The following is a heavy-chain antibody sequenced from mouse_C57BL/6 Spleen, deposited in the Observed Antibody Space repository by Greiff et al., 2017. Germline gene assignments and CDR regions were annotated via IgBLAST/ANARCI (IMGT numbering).Heavy chain of an antibody. V-gene: IGHV2-2*01. CDR1: GFSLTSYG. J-gene: IGHJ3*01. Sequence: VQLVESGPGLVQPSQSLSITCTVSGFSLTSYGVHWVRQSPGKGLEWLGVIWSGGSTDYNAAFISRLSISKDNSKCQVFFKMNSLQADDTAIYYCARKESWASFAYWGQGTLVTVSA. CDR3: ARKESWASFAY. D-gene: IGHD4-1*01. CDR2: IWSGGST.